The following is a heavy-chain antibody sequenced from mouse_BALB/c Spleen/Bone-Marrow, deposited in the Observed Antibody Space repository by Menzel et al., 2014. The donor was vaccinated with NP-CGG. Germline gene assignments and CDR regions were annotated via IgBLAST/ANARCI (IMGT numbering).Heavy chain of an antibody. V-gene: IGHV2-6-4*01. D-gene: IGHD1-1*01. CDR3: ARNYYGIPYYFNY. CDR2: IWNGGST. CDR1: GFSLSRYN. J-gene: IGHJ2*01. Sequence: QVQLKDSGPGLVAPSQSLSITCTVSGFSLSRYNVHWVRQPPGKGLEWLGMIWNGGSTDNNSALKSRLSISKDNSKSQVFLKMNSLQTDDTAMYYCARNYYGIPYYFNYWGQGTTLTVSS.